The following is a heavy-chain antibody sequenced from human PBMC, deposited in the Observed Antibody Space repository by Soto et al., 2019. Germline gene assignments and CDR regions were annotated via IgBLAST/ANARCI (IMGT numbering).Heavy chain of an antibody. CDR3: ARVDRVAATQRLDY. Sequence: ASVKVSCKASGGTFSSYAISWVRQAPGQGLEWMGGIIPIFGTANYAQKFQGRVTITADESTSTAYMELSSLRSEDTAVYYCARVDRVAATQRLDYWGQGALVTVSS. CDR1: GGTFSSYA. V-gene: IGHV1-69*13. D-gene: IGHD2-15*01. J-gene: IGHJ4*02. CDR2: IIPIFGTA.